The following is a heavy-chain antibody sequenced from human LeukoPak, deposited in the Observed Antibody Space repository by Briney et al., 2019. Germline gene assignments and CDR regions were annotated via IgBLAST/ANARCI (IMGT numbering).Heavy chain of an antibody. V-gene: IGHV3-74*01. Sequence: GGSLRLSCAASGFIFPDYWMHWVRQAPGSELVWVARIRGDGRATTYADSVKGRFTISRDNSKNTLYLQMNSLRAEDTAVYYCAKDFNPGGGVFDYWGQGTLVTVSS. J-gene: IGHJ4*02. CDR2: IRGDGRAT. CDR3: AKDFNPGGGVFDY. CDR1: GFIFPDYW. D-gene: IGHD1-26*01.